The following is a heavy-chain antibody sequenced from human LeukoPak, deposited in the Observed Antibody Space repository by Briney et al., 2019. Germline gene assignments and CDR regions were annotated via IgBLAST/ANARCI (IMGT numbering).Heavy chain of an antibody. Sequence: SETLSLTCTVSGGSISSYYWSWIRQPPGKGLEWIGEINHIGSTNYNPSLKSRVTISVDTSKNQFSLKLSSVTAADTAVYYCARVVLQSMVRGDPYNWFDPWGQGTLVTVSS. V-gene: IGHV4-34*01. J-gene: IGHJ5*02. CDR3: ARVVLQSMVRGDPYNWFDP. D-gene: IGHD3-10*01. CDR2: INHIGST. CDR1: GGSISSYY.